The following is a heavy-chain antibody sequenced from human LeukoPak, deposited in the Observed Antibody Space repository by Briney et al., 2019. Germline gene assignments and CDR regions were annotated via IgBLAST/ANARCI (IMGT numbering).Heavy chain of an antibody. CDR3: AKTYSSSWYNGFDP. D-gene: IGHD6-13*01. CDR1: GLTFSSYA. J-gene: IGHJ5*02. Sequence: PGGSLRLSCAASGLTFSSYAMTWVRQAPGKGLEWVSAISGSGSSTYYTDSVKGRFTISRDNSKNTLYLQMNSLRAEDTAVYYCAKTYSSSWYNGFDPWGQGTLVTVPS. V-gene: IGHV3-23*01. CDR2: ISGSGSST.